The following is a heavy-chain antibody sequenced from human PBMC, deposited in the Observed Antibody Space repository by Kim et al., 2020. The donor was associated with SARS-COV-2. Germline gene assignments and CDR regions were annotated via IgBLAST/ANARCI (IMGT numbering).Heavy chain of an antibody. V-gene: IGHV3-30*18. CDR3: AKGGPGSQYYYYYGMDV. CDR2: ISYDGSNK. Sequence: GGSLKLSCAASGFTFSSYGMHWVRQAPGKGLEWVAVISYDGSNKYYADSVKGRFTISRDNSKNTLYLQMNSLRAEDTAVYYCAKGGPGSQYYYYYGMDVWGQGTTVTVSS. J-gene: IGHJ6*02. CDR1: GFTFSSYG. D-gene: IGHD1-1*01.